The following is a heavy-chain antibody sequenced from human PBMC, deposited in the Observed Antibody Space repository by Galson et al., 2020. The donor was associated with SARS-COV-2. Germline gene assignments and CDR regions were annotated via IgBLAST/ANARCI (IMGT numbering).Heavy chain of an antibody. CDR1: GFTFDDYA. V-gene: IGHV3-9*01. Sequence: SCAASGFTFDDYAMHWVRQAPGKGLEWVSGISWNSGSIGYADSVKGRFTISRDNAKNSLYLQMNSLRAEDTALYYCAKDIVGMDSSGWTEGYGMDVWGQGTTVTVSS. CDR3: AKDIVGMDSSGWTEGYGMDV. J-gene: IGHJ6*02. CDR2: ISWNSGSI. D-gene: IGHD6-19*01.